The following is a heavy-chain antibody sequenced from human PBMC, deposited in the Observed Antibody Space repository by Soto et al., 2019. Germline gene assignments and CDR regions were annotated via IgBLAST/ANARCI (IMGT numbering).Heavy chain of an antibody. CDR3: AKNGQPPYYYYGLDV. V-gene: IGHV1-18*01. CDR2: ISGYNGDT. CDR1: GYTFTSYG. J-gene: IGHJ6*02. D-gene: IGHD2-8*01. Sequence: ASVKVSCKASGYTFTSYGISWVRQAPGQGLEWMGWISGYNGDTNYAQKFQDRVSMTIDTSTGTAYMELRSLTSDDTAIYYCAKNGQPPYYYYGLDVWDQGTKVTVSS.